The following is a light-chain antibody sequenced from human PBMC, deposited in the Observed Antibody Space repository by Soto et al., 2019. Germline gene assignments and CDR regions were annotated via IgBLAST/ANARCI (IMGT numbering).Light chain of an antibody. CDR2: DAS. V-gene: IGKV3-20*01. CDR3: QQYGSSGT. CDR1: QSVRTY. J-gene: IGKJ1*01. Sequence: EIVLTQSPVTLSLSPGERATLSCRASQSVRTYLAWYQVKPGQAPRLLIYDASRRASGVPARFSGSGSGTDFTLTISSLEPEDFAVYYCQQYGSSGTFGQGTKVDIK.